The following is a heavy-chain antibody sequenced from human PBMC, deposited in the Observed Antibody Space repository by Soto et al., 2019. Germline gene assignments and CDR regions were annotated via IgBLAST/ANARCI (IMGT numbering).Heavy chain of an antibody. CDR2: IYYSGST. CDR3: ARDVLSVGATNHFDY. Sequence: SETLSLTCTVSGGSVSSGSYYWSWIRQPPGKGLEWIGYIYYSGSTNYIPSLKSRVTISVDTSKNQFSLKLSSVTAADTAVYYCARDVLSVGATNHFDYWGQGTLVTVSS. CDR1: GGSVSSGSYY. V-gene: IGHV4-61*01. D-gene: IGHD1-26*01. J-gene: IGHJ4*02.